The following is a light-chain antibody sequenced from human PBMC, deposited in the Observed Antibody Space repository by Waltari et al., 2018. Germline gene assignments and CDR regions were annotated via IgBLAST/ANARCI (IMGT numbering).Light chain of an antibody. J-gene: IGKJ4*01. Sequence: DIQLTQSPSLLSASVGDRVTIPCRASQGISNYLACYQQKPGKAPKVLIYAASTLQSGVPSRFSGSGSGTEFTLTISSLQPEDFASYCCQQLNIFPLTFGGGTKVEIK. V-gene: IGKV1-9*01. CDR1: QGISNY. CDR3: QQLNIFPLT. CDR2: AAS.